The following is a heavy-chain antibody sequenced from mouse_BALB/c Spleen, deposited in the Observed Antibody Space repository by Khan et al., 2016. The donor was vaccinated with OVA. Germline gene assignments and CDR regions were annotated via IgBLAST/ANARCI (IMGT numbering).Heavy chain of an antibody. CDR2: FYPGGGYT. CDR1: GYTFTNHW. J-gene: IGHJ1*01. CDR3: ARWATWYFDV. Sequence: VELVESGPELVRPGTSVKISCKASGYTFTNHWLGWLKQRPGHGLDWIGDFYPGGGYTNYNEKFKGKATLTADTSSSSAYMQFISLTSEDSAVYFCARWATWYFDVWGAGTTVTVSS. D-gene: IGHD3-1*01. V-gene: IGHV1-63*01.